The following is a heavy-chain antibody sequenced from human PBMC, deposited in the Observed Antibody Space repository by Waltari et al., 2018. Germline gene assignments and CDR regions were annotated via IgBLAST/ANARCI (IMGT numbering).Heavy chain of an antibody. CDR1: GFTFKYFW. D-gene: IGHD1-26*01. J-gene: IGHJ1*01. CDR2: IKEDRTRR. CDR3: VRAGWELDH. V-gene: IGHV3-7*03. Sequence: EVQLVESGGGLVQPGGSLRLSCAASGFTFKYFWMAWVRQAPGKGLEWVASIKEDRTRRYYVDSVKGRFTISKDDSQNSLSLQMSSLRVDDTAVYYCVRAGWELDHWGQGTLVTVSP.